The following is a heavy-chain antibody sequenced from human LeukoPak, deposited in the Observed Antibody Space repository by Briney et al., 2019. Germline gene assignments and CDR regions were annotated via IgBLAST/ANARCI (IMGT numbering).Heavy chain of an antibody. CDR3: ARGLYGSSSWYYY. CDR2: INHSGST. V-gene: IGHV4-34*01. CDR1: GGSFSGYY. D-gene: IGHD6-13*01. J-gene: IGHJ4*02. Sequence: SEALSLTCAVYGGSFSGYYWSWIRQPPGKGLEWIGEINHSGSTNYNPSLKSRVTISVDTSKNQFSLKLSSVTAADTAVYYCARGLYGSSSWYYYWGQGTLVTVSS.